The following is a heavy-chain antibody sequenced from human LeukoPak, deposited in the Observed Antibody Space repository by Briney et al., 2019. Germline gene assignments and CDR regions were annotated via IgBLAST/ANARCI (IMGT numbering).Heavy chain of an antibody. D-gene: IGHD5-18*01. CDR1: GGSISSYY. Sequence: SETLSLTCTVSGGSISSYYWSWIRQPPGKGLEWIGYIYYSGSTNYNPSLKSRVTISVDTSKNQFSLKLSSVTAADTAVYYCARTAEGGYTYDYFYYYYMDVWGKGTTVTISS. CDR2: IYYSGST. V-gene: IGHV4-59*01. J-gene: IGHJ6*03. CDR3: ARTAEGGYTYDYFYYYYMDV.